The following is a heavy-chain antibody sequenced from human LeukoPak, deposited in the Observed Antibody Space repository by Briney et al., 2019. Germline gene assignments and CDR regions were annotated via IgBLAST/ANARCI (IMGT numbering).Heavy chain of an antibody. CDR2: ITSSSDTM. CDR1: GFSFSSYS. J-gene: IGHJ2*01. V-gene: IGHV3-48*04. Sequence: GGSLRLSCAASGFSFSSYSINWVRQAPGKGLEWVSYITSSSDTMYYADSVKGRFTISRDNAKNSLYLQVDSLRAEDTAVYYCAIVRPNWYFDLWGRGTLVTVSS. CDR3: AIVRPNWYFDL.